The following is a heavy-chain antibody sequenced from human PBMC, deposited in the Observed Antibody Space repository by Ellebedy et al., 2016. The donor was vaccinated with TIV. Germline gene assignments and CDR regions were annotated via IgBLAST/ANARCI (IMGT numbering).Heavy chain of an antibody. D-gene: IGHD6-6*01. CDR1: GFTFSTYS. CDR2: ISSSSNTI. J-gene: IGHJ4*02. Sequence: GGSLRLPXAASGFTFSTYSMNWVRQAPGKGLEWVSYISSSSNTIFYADSVKGRFTISRDNAKNSLSLQMNSLRAEDTAVYYCGRGRPVDYWGQGTLVTVSS. V-gene: IGHV3-48*04. CDR3: GRGRPVDY.